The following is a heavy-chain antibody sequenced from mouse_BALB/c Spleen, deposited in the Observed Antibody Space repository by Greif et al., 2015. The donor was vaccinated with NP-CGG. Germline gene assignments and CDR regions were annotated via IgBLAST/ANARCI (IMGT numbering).Heavy chain of an antibody. V-gene: IGHV3-2*02. D-gene: IGHD2-1*01. CDR1: GYSITSDYA. CDR2: ISYSGST. J-gene: IGHJ4*01. Sequence: EVKLVESGPGLVKPSQSLSLTCTVTGYSITSDYAWNWIRQFPGNKLEWMGYISYSGSTSYNPSLKSRISITRDTSKNQFFLQLNSVTTEDTATYYCAREDLSTTGYYAMGYWGQGTSVTVSS. CDR3: AREDLSTTGYYAMGY.